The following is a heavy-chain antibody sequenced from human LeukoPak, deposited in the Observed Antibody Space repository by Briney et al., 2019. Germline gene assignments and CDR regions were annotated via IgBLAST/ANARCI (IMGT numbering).Heavy chain of an antibody. V-gene: IGHV4-59*12. CDR1: GGSISSYF. Sequence: SETLSLTCTVSGGSISSYFWSWFRQPPGKGLEWIGYISYSGSTNYNPSLKSRITISLDTSKNQFSLKLTSVTAADTAVYYCARGAGYSREVNYYHYMDVWGKGTTVTVSS. CDR3: ARGAGYSREVNYYHYMDV. D-gene: IGHD5-12*01. J-gene: IGHJ6*03. CDR2: ISYSGST.